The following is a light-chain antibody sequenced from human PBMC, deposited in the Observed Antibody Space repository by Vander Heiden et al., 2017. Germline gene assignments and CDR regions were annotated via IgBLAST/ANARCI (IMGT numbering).Light chain of an antibody. CDR2: GAS. CDR3: QQYGSSLLT. CDR1: QSVSSSY. V-gene: IGKV3-20*01. J-gene: IGKJ4*01. Sequence: EIVLTQPPGTLSLSPGERATLSCRASQSVSSSYLAWHQQKPGQAPRLLIYGASSRATGIPDRFSGSGSGTDFTLTISRLEPEDFAVYYCQQYGSSLLTFGGGTKVEIK.